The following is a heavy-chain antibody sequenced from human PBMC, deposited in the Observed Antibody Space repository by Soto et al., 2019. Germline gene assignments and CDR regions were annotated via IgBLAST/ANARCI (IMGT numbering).Heavy chain of an antibody. D-gene: IGHD3-22*01. V-gene: IGHV1-2*04. CDR2: INPNSGGT. J-gene: IGHJ3*02. Sequence: SVKVSFKASSYTFTGYYMHWVRQAPGQGLEWMGWINPNSGGTNYAQNFRGWVTMTRDTSISTAYMELSRLRSDDTAVYYCARAPSYYYDSSGYYSAAFDIWGQGTMVTVSS. CDR3: ARAPSYYYDSSGYYSAAFDI. CDR1: SYTFTGYY.